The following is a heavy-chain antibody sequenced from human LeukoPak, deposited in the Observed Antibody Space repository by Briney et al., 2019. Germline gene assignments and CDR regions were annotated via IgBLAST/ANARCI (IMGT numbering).Heavy chain of an antibody. CDR1: GGSMSSSSNY. CDR3: ATTSYYVSDY. Sequence: SETLSLTCSVSGGSMSSSSNYWGWLRQPPGRGLEWIGCISYSERTYYNPSLKSRVTISVDTSKNQFSLKLSSVTAADTAVYYCATTSYYVSDYWGQGTLVSVSS. CDR2: ISYSERT. D-gene: IGHD2-2*01. J-gene: IGHJ4*02. V-gene: IGHV4-39*01.